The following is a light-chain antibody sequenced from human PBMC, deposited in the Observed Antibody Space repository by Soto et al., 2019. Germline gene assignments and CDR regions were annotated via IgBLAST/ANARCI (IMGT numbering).Light chain of an antibody. CDR2: GAS. CDR3: QLYNNWPPLT. CDR1: QSVSSN. V-gene: IGKV3-15*01. Sequence: EIVMTQSPATLSVSPGERATLSCRASQSVSSNLAWYQQKPGQAPRLLIYGASTRATGIPARFSGSGSGTEFTLTISSLQSEDFAVYYCQLYNNWPPLTFGGGTKVEI. J-gene: IGKJ4*01.